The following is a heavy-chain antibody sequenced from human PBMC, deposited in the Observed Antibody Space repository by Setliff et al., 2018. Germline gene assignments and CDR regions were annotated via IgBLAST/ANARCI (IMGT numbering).Heavy chain of an antibody. Sequence: SETLSLTCTVSGGSISSGSYYWSWTRQPAGKGLEWIGRIYTSGSTNYNPSLKSRVTISIGTSKNQFSLKLSSVTAADTAVYYCARDFDSSGNFDYWGQGTLVTVSS. CDR1: GGSISSGSYY. D-gene: IGHD3-22*01. CDR2: IYTSGST. CDR3: ARDFDSSGNFDY. J-gene: IGHJ4*02. V-gene: IGHV4-61*02.